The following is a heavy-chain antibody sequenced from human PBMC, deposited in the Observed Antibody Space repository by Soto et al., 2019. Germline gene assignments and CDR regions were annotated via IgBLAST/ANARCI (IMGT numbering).Heavy chain of an antibody. J-gene: IGHJ4*02. CDR1: GLNFEKCS. CDR3: ATDTGDIEVVPATT. Sequence: VGSLRLSCAASGLNFEKCSMNWVRQPPGKGPEWLASISPSSTYIRYADSVKGRFTISRDNARNSLSLQMMNLRADDTAIYYCATDTGDIEVVPATTWGQGTLVTVSS. CDR2: ISPSSTYI. V-gene: IGHV3-21*04. D-gene: IGHD2-15*01.